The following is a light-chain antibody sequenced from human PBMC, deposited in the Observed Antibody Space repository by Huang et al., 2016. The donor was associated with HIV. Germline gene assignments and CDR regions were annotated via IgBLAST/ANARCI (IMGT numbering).Light chain of an antibody. CDR2: GAS. Sequence: EIVMTQSPATLSVSPGERATLSCRASQSLSSNLAWYQQKPGQAPRLLIYGASTRATGIPARFSVSGSGTEFILTISSLQSEDFAVYYCQQYDNWPMYTFGQGTKLEI. V-gene: IGKV3-15*01. CDR3: QQYDNWPMYT. CDR1: QSLSSN. J-gene: IGKJ2*01.